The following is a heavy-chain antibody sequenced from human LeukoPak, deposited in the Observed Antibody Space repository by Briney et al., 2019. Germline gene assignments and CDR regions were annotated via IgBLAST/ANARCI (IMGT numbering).Heavy chain of an antibody. CDR1: GFTFSHYG. Sequence: GGSLRLSRAGSGFTFSHYGMHWVRQGPGKGLEWVAGIQSDGSYKYYEDSLKGRFTISRDNFKNILYLQMNSLRAEDTAVYSCARDVDTSNHMSIFDPWGQGTLVTVSS. CDR3: ARDVDTSNHMSIFDP. J-gene: IGHJ5*02. CDR2: IQSDGSYK. D-gene: IGHD3-3*02. V-gene: IGHV3-33*01.